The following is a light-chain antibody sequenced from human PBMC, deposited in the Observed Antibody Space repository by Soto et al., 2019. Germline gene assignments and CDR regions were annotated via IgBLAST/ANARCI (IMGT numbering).Light chain of an antibody. Sequence: QSALTQPASVSGSPGQSVTISCSGSSSDVGAYNYVSWYQRHPGKAPKLMIYDVTNRPSGVSNRFSGSKSGNTASLTISGLQAEHEADYSCSSYTSSSTVVFGGGTQLTVL. CDR2: DVT. J-gene: IGLJ3*02. V-gene: IGLV2-14*01. CDR1: SSDVGAYNY. CDR3: SSYTSSSTVV.